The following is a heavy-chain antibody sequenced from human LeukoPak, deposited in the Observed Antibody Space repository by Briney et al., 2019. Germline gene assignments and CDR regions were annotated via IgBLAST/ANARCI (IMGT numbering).Heavy chain of an antibody. V-gene: IGHV4-59*01. CDR3: ARVPHELRYFDWLSPYFDY. CDR1: GGSISSYY. J-gene: IGHJ4*02. D-gene: IGHD3-9*01. CDR2: IYYSGST. Sequence: SETLSPTCTVSGGSISSYYWSWIRQPPGKGLEWIGYIYYSGSTNYNPSLKSRVTISVDTSKNQFSLKLSSVTAADTAVYYCARVPHELRYFDWLSPYFDYWGQGTLVTVSS.